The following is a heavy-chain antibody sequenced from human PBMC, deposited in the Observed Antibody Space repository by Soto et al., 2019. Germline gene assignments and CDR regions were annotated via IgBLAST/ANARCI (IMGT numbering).Heavy chain of an antibody. CDR2: TIPIFGTA. Sequence: ASVKVSCKASGGTFSSYAISWVRQAPGQGLEWMGGTIPIFGTANYAQKFQGRVTITADESTSTAYMELSSLRSEDTAVYYCARNYYDSSEEGQVYYYYGMDVWGQGTTVTVSS. V-gene: IGHV1-69*13. CDR1: GGTFSSYA. D-gene: IGHD3-22*01. CDR3: ARNYYDSSEEGQVYYYYGMDV. J-gene: IGHJ6*02.